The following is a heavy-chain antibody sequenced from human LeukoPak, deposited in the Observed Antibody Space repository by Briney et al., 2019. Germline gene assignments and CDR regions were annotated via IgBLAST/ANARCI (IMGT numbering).Heavy chain of an antibody. Sequence: SETLSLTCTVSGGSISSYYWSWIRQPPGKGLEWIGYIYYSGSTNYNPSLKSRVTISVDTSKNQFSLKLSSVTAADTAVYYCAREGRVGATGGYFDYWGQGTPVTVSS. J-gene: IGHJ4*02. CDR1: GGSISSYY. V-gene: IGHV4-59*01. CDR3: AREGRVGATGGYFDY. CDR2: IYYSGST. D-gene: IGHD1-26*01.